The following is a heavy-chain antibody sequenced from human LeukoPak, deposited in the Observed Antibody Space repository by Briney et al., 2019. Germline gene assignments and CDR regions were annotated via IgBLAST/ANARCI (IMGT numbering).Heavy chain of an antibody. V-gene: IGHV3-7*01. D-gene: IGHD6-19*01. CDR2: IKQDGSEK. CDR3: ASPLSPSSGWSCDY. J-gene: IGHJ4*02. Sequence: GGSLRLSCAASGFTFSNYAMSWVRQAPGKGLEWVANIKQDGSEKYYVDSVKGRFTISRDNAKNSLYLQMNSLRAEDTAVYYCASPLSPSSGWSCDYWGQGTLVTVSS. CDR1: GFTFSNYA.